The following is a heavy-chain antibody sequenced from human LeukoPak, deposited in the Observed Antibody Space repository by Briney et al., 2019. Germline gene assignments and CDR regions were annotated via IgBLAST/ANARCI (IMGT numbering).Heavy chain of an antibody. CDR3: AAVIDY. CDR1: GFTFSSYE. V-gene: IGHV3-48*03. CDR2: ISNSGSTK. Sequence: PGGSLRLSGAASGFTFSSYEMNWIRQAPGKGLERISYISNSGSTKYYADSVKGRFTISRDNAKNSLYLQMNSLRAEDTAVYYCAAVIDYWGQGTLVTVSS. J-gene: IGHJ4*02.